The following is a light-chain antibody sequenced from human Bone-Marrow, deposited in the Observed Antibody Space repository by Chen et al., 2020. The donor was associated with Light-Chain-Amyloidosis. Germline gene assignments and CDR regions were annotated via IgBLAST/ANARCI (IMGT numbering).Light chain of an antibody. CDR2: EVT. Sequence: QSALTQPASVSGSPGQSITISCTGTSRAVGGDNHVSWYQQHPDKSPKLMIYEVTNRPSWVPDRFSGSKSDNTASLTISGLQTKDEADYFCSSYTITNTLVFGSGTRVTVL. CDR3: SSYTITNTLV. J-gene: IGLJ1*01. CDR1: SRAVGGDNH. V-gene: IGLV2-14*01.